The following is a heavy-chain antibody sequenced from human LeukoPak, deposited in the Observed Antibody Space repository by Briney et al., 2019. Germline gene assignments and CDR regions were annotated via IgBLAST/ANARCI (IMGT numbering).Heavy chain of an antibody. V-gene: IGHV3-48*02. J-gene: IGHJ3*02. Sequence: PGGCLRLSCAASGFTFSSYSMNWVRQAPGKGLEWVSYISSSSSTIYYADSVKGRFTISRDNAKNSLYLQMNSLRDEDTAVYYCARDPVGATLRDAFDIWGQGTMVTVSS. CDR1: GFTFSSYS. CDR3: ARDPVGATLRDAFDI. D-gene: IGHD1-26*01. CDR2: ISSSSSTI.